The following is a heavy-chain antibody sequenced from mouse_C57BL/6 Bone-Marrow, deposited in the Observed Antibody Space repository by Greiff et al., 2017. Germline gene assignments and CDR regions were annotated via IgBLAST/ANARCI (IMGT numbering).Heavy chain of an antibody. V-gene: IGHV1-18*01. CDR2: INPNNGGT. Sequence: EVQLQESGPELVKPGASVKIPCKASGYTFTDYNMDWVKQSHGKSLEWIGDINPNNGGTIYNQKFKGKATLTVDKSSSTAYMELRSLTSEDTAVYYCAREELYYGSSYYAYWGQGTLVTVSA. CDR3: AREELYYGSSYYAY. J-gene: IGHJ3*01. CDR1: GYTFTDYN. D-gene: IGHD1-1*01.